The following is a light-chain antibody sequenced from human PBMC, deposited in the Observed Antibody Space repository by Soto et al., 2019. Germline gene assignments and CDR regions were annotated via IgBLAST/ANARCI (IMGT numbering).Light chain of an antibody. J-gene: IGKJ4*01. CDR3: QQANRFPQT. V-gene: IGKV1-12*01. CDR2: AAS. Sequence: DIQRTQSPSSVSAGVGARVTITGRPRQDITTGLAWYQQKPGKAPKLLIYAASILQSGVPSRFGGSGSGTDFTLTISSLQPEDFGTYYCQQANRFPQTFGGGTKLEI. CDR1: QDITTG.